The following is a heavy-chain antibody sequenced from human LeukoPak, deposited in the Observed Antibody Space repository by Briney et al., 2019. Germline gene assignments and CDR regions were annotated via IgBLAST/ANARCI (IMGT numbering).Heavy chain of an antibody. CDR3: ARHVREVYCSGGSCYSEYYFDY. D-gene: IGHD2-15*01. CDR1: GGSISSYY. J-gene: IGHJ4*02. V-gene: IGHV4-59*08. CDR2: IYYSGST. Sequence: SETLSFTCTVSGGSISSYYWSWIRQPPGKGLEWIGYIYYSGSTNYNPSLKSRVTISVDTSKNQFSLKLSSVTAADTAVYYCARHVREVYCSGGSCYSEYYFDYWGQGTLVTVSS.